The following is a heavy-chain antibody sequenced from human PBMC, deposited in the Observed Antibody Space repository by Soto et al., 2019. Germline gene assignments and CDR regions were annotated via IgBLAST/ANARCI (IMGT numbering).Heavy chain of an antibody. CDR1: GFSFRSYP. J-gene: IGHJ4*02. V-gene: IGHV3-23*01. CDR2: IMGSGGKT. Sequence: EVQLLESGGGLVQPGGSLRLSCAASGFSFRSYPMNWVRQAPGKGLESVAVIMGSGGKTYYADSVQGRFTISRDDSKNTFFLQMNSLRADDTATYYCAKGGDNWYFDYRGQGTLVTVTS. D-gene: IGHD1-20*01. CDR3: AKGGDNWYFDY.